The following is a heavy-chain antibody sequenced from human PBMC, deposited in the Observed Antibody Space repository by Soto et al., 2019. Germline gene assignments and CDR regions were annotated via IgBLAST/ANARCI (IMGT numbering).Heavy chain of an antibody. CDR1: GHTFTSYD. D-gene: IGHD5-12*01. CDR3: ARGDGGYAGLTYYYYYYMDV. V-gene: IGHV1-8*01. Sequence: ASVKVSCKASGHTFTSYDINWVRQATGQGLEWMGWMNPNSGNTGYAQKFQGRVTMTRNTSISTAYMELSSLRSEDTAVYYCARGDGGYAGLTYYYYYYMDVWGKGTTVTVSS. CDR2: MNPNSGNT. J-gene: IGHJ6*03.